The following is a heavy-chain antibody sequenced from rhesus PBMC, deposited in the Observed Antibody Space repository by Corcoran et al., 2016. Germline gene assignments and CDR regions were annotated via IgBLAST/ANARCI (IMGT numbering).Heavy chain of an antibody. CDR1: GFSLSTSGMG. CDR3: ARGGTGTTVATTVAFDY. J-gene: IGHJ4*01. V-gene: IGHV2S1*01. CDR2: IYWDDEK. Sequence: QVTLKESGPALVKPTQTLTLTCTFSGFSLSTSGMGVGWIRQPPGKALEWLANIYWDDEKYYSTSLKTRLTISKDTSKNQVILTMTNMDPVDTATYYCARGGTGTTVATTVAFDYWGQGVLVTVSS. D-gene: IGHD4-29*01.